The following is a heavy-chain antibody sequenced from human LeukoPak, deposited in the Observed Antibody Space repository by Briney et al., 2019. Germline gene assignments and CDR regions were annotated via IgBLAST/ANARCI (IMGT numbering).Heavy chain of an antibody. CDR1: GFTFSSYE. J-gene: IGHJ4*02. D-gene: IGHD4-11*01. CDR3: ARHSNPPL. Sequence: GGSLRLSCAASGFTFSSYEMNWVRQAPGKGLEWVSNISSGGSTIYYADSVKGRFTISRDNAKKSLYLQMNSLRAEDTAVYYCARHSNPPLWGQGTLVTVSS. CDR2: ISSGGSTI. V-gene: IGHV3-48*03.